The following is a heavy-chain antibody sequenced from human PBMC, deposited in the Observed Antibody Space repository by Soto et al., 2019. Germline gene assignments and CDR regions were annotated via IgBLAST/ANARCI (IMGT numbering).Heavy chain of an antibody. CDR3: AKDKGGTPYYIDS. V-gene: IGHV3-9*01. Sequence: VLLVESGGGLVQPGRSLRISCAVSGFNFGNYAMHWVRQAPGKGLEWVAAINWNSDKVAYAGSVLGRFTIFRDSAKNSLHLQMTDLTTEDTALYYCAKDKGGTPYYIDSGGQGILVTVSS. J-gene: IGHJ4*02. D-gene: IGHD6-25*01. CDR1: GFNFGNYA. CDR2: INWNSDKV.